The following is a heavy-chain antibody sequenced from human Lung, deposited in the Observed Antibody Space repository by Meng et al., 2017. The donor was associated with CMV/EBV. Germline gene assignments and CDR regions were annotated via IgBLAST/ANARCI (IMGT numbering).Heavy chain of an antibody. D-gene: IGHD3-22*01. CDR3: ARGVGSSGYYPDY. V-gene: IGHV3-23*01. J-gene: IGHJ4*02. CDR2: IDNNGGGT. CDR1: GFTFSSYA. Sequence: GESXKISCAGSGFTFSSYAMSWVRQAPGKGLKWVSTIDNNGGGTYYADSVKGRFTISRDNSKSTLYLQMNSMRADDTAIYYCARGVGSSGYYPDYWGQGTLVTVSS.